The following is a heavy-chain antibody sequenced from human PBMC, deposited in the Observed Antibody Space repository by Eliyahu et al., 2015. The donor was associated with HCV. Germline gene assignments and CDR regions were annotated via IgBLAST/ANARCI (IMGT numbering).Heavy chain of an antibody. CDR2: INHSGST. V-gene: IGHV4-34*01. D-gene: IGHD6-13*01. Sequence: QVQLQQWGAGLLKPSETLSLTCAVYGGSFSGYYWSWIRQPPGKGLEWIGEINHSGSTNYNPSLKSRVTISVDTSKNQFSLKLSSVTAADTAVYYCARGRGSSWYEGEEFDYWGQGTLVTVSS. J-gene: IGHJ4*02. CDR3: ARGRGSSWYEGEEFDY. CDR1: GGSFSGYY.